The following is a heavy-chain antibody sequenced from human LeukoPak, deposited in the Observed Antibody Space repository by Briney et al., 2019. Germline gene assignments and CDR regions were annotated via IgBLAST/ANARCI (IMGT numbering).Heavy chain of an antibody. CDR1: GFTFSNYG. CDR2: IRYDGNNK. CDR3: VKDNPLDY. D-gene: IGHD1-14*01. Sequence: PGGSLRLSCGASGFTFSNYGMLWVRQAPGKGLEWVAFIRYDGNNKLYADSMKGRFTISRDNSKNTVYLHINSLRAEDTAVYYCVKDNPLDYWGQGTLVTVSS. V-gene: IGHV3-30*02. J-gene: IGHJ4*02.